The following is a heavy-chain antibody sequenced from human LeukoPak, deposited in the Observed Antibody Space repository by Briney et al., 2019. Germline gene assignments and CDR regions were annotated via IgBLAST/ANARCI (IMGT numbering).Heavy chain of an antibody. CDR3: AKDRQLAPYYYGMDV. V-gene: IGHV3-53*05. D-gene: IGHD6-13*01. CDR2: IYSGGST. J-gene: IGHJ6*02. CDR1: GFTVSSNY. Sequence: GGSLRLSCAASGFTVSSNYMSWVRQAPGKGLEWVSVIYSGGSTYYADSVKGRFTISRDNSKNSLYLQMNSLRTEDTALYYCAKDRQLAPYYYGMDVWGQGTTVTVSS.